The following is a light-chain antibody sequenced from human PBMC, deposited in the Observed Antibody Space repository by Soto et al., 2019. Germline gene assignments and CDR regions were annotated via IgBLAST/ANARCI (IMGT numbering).Light chain of an antibody. CDR3: QSLGTGIQV. CDR2: INYDGTH. CDR1: SDYSTYA. Sequence: QSVLTQSPSASGSLVASVKLTCTLSSDYSTYAIAWHQQQSEKGPRFLMKINYDGTHSKGDGFFDRFSGSSSGAERHLTISNLQSEYEAAYYCQSLGTGIQVFGGGTKLTVL. J-gene: IGLJ3*02. V-gene: IGLV4-69*01.